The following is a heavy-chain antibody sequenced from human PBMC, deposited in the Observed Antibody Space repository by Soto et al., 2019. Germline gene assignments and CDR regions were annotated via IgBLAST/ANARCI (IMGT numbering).Heavy chain of an antibody. V-gene: IGHV1-46*03. CDR2: INPSGGSS. J-gene: IGHJ5*02. CDR1: GYTFTSYY. Sequence: ASVKVSCKASGYTFTSYYMHWVRQAPGQGLEWMGIINPSGGSSSYAQKFQGRVTMTRDTSTSTVYMELSSLRSEDTAVYYCARTHGDYWFDPWGQGTLVTVSS. CDR3: ARTHGDYWFDP. D-gene: IGHD2-21*01.